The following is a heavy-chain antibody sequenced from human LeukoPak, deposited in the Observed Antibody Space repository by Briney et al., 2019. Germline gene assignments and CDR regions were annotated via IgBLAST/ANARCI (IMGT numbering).Heavy chain of an antibody. CDR3: ARAFGYGAAAGTFGY. J-gene: IGHJ4*02. CDR1: GYTFTGYY. Sequence: ASVKVSCKASGYTFTGYYMHWVRQAPGQGLEWMGWINPNSGGKNYAQKFQGRVTMTRDTSISTAYMELSRLRSDDTAVYYCARAFGYGAAAGTFGYWGQGTLVTVSS. V-gene: IGHV1-2*02. D-gene: IGHD6-13*01. CDR2: INPNSGGK.